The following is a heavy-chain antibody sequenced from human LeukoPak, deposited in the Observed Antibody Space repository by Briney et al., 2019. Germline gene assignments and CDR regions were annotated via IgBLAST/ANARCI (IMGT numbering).Heavy chain of an antibody. CDR3: ARDRGYYYDSSGYYPPGD. CDR1: GYTFTSYG. CDR2: ISAYNGNT. V-gene: IGHV1-18*01. J-gene: IGHJ4*02. Sequence: GASVKVSCKASGYTFTSYGISWVRQAPGQGLEWMGWISAYNGNTNYAQKLQGRVTMTTDTSTSTAYMELRSLRSDDTAVYYCARDRGYYYDSSGYYPPGDWGQGTPVTVSS. D-gene: IGHD3-22*01.